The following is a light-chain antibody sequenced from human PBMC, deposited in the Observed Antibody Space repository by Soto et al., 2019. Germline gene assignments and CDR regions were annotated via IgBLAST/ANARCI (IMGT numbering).Light chain of an antibody. CDR3: QQYGGLSWT. V-gene: IGKV3-20*01. J-gene: IGKJ1*01. CDR1: QSVSSNY. Sequence: DIVLTQSPGTLSLSPGERATLSCRASQSVSSNYLAWYQQKPGQAPRLLIYGASTRATGVPDRFSGSGSGTDFTLTISRLEPEDFAVYHCQQYGGLSWTFGQGTKVEIK. CDR2: GAS.